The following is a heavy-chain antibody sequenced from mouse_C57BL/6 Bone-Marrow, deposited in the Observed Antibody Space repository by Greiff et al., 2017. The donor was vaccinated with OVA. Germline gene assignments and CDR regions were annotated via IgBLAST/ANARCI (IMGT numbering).Heavy chain of an antibody. CDR2: IWGGGST. Sequence: VKLMESGPGLVAPSQSLSITCTVSGFSLTSCGVDWVRQPPGKGLEWLGVIWGGGSTNYNSALMSRLSISKDNSKSQVFLKMNSLTTDDTAMYYCAKHNPSNPYAMDDWGKGTSVTVSS. CDR3: AKHNPSNPYAMDD. CDR1: GFSLTSCG. D-gene: IGHD2-5*01. V-gene: IGHV2-9*01. J-gene: IGHJ4*01.